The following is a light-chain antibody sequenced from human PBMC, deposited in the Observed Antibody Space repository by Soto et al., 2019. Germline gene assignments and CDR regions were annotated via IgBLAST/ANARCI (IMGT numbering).Light chain of an antibody. CDR1: QSVSIH. Sequence: ETVMPQSPGTLSVSLGERATLSCRASQSVSIHLAWYQQKPGQAPRLLIYDTSTRATGIPARFSGSGSGTGFTLTISSLQSEDFAVYYCQQYSNWPPITFDQGTRLEI. CDR3: QQYSNWPPIT. V-gene: IGKV3-15*01. CDR2: DTS. J-gene: IGKJ5*01.